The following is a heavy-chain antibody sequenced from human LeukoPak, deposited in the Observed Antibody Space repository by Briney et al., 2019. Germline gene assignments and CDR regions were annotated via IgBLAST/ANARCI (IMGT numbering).Heavy chain of an antibody. V-gene: IGHV4-34*01. D-gene: IGHD3-22*01. Sequence: PSETLSLTCAVYGGSFSGYYWSWIRQPPGKGLEWSGEINHSGSTNYNPSLNSRVTISVDTSKNQFSLKLSSVTAADTAVYYCARHIRYYYDSSGYYRWFDPWGQGTLVTVSS. J-gene: IGHJ5*02. CDR2: INHSGST. CDR1: GGSFSGYY. CDR3: ARHIRYYYDSSGYYRWFDP.